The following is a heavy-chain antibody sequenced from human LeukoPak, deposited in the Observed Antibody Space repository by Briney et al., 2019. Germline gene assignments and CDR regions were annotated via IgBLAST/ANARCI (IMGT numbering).Heavy chain of an antibody. CDR1: GGSFSSYY. CDR2: IYYSGST. J-gene: IGHJ4*02. Sequence: SETLSLTCAVYGGSFSSYYWSWIRQPPGKGLEWIGYIYYSGSTNYNPSLKSRVTISVDTSKNQFSLKLSSVTAADTAVYYCARAGSGYSGYDLTLDYWGQGTLVTVSS. V-gene: IGHV4-59*01. D-gene: IGHD5-12*01. CDR3: ARAGSGYSGYDLTLDY.